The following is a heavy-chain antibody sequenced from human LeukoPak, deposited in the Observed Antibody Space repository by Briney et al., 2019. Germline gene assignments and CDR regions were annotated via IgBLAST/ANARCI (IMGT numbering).Heavy chain of an antibody. D-gene: IGHD3-9*01. CDR3: ARADYDILTGQTYNWFDP. J-gene: IGHJ5*02. V-gene: IGHV4-31*03. CDR2: ICYSGST. CDR1: GGSISSGGYY. Sequence: SETLSLTCTVSGGSISSGGYYWSWIRQHPGKGLEWIGYICYSGSTYYNPSLKSRVTISVDTSKNQFSLKLSSVTAADTAVYYCARADYDILTGQTYNWFDPWGQGTLVTVSS.